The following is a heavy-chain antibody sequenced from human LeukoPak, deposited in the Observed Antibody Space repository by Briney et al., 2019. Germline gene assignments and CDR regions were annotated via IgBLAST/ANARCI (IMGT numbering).Heavy chain of an antibody. V-gene: IGHV4-59*01. CDR1: GGSISSYY. CDR2: IYYSGST. D-gene: IGHD5/OR15-5a*01. CDR3: AGMSKGY. Sequence: KASETLSLTCTVSGGSISSYYWSWIRQPPGKGLEWIGYIYYSGSTNYNPSLKSRVTISVDTSKNQFSLKLSSVTAADTAVYYCAGMSKGYWGQGTLVTVSS. J-gene: IGHJ4*02.